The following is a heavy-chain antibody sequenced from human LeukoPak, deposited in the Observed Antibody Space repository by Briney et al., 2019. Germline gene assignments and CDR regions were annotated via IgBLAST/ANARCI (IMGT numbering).Heavy chain of an antibody. CDR3: ARDPFWSGYPLDY. CDR1: GGSISSGGYY. J-gene: IGHJ4*02. CDR2: IKQDGSEK. V-gene: IGHV3-7*03. D-gene: IGHD3-3*01. Sequence: QPSETLSLTCTVSGGSISSGGYYWSWVRQAPGKGLEWVANIKQDGSEKYYVDSVKGRFTISRDNAKNSLYLQMNSLRAEDTAVYYCARDPFWSGYPLDYWGQGTLVTVSS.